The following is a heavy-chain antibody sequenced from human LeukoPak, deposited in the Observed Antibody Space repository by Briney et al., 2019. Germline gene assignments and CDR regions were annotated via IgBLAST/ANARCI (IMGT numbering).Heavy chain of an antibody. D-gene: IGHD5-18*01. CDR3: ARLRGYSYGIDY. J-gene: IGHJ4*02. CDR2: INHSGST. V-gene: IGHV4-34*01. CDR1: GGSFSGYY. Sequence: SETLSLTCAVYGGSFSGYYWSWIRQPPGKGLEWIGEINHSGSTNYNPSLKSRVTISVDTSKNQFSLKLSSVTAADTAVYYCARLRGYSYGIDYWGQGTLVTVSS.